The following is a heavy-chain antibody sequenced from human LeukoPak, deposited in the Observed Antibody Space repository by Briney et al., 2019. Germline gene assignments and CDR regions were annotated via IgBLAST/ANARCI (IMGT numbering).Heavy chain of an antibody. J-gene: IGHJ5*02. CDR1: GFTFSSYG. D-gene: IGHD3-16*01. V-gene: IGHV3-30*18. Sequence: GRSLRLSCAASGFTFSSYGMHWVRQAPGKGLEWVAVISYDGSNKYYADSVKGRFTISGDNSKNTLYLQMNSLRAEDTAVYYCAKERAYVLDPWGQGTLVTVSS. CDR2: ISYDGSNK. CDR3: AKERAYVLDP.